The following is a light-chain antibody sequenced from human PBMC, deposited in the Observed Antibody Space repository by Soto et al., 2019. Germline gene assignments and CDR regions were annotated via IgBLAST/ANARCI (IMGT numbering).Light chain of an antibody. CDR1: NSDIGGYNF. CDR2: DVT. V-gene: IGLV2-14*03. Sequence: QSSLTQPASVSGSPGQSITISCTGTNSDIGGYNFVSWYQQHPGKAPKLMFYDVTNRPSGVSNRFSGSKSGKTASLTISGLQAEDEAVYYCRSYTSTNTVVFGGGTKLTVL. CDR3: RSYTSTNTVV. J-gene: IGLJ2*01.